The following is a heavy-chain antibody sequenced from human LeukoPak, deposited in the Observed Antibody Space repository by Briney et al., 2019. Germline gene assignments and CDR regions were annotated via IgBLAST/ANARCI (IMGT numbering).Heavy chain of an antibody. V-gene: IGHV3-15*01. CDR1: GFTFSNAW. CDR2: IKSKTDGGTT. CDR3: TAHTYYYDSSGYYAGY. Sequence: GGSLRLSCAASGFTFSNAWMSWVRQAPGKGLEWVGRIKSKTDGGTTDYAAPVKGRFPISRDDSKNTLYLQMNSLKTEDTAVYYCTAHTYYYDSSGYYAGYWGQGTLVTVSS. J-gene: IGHJ4*02. D-gene: IGHD3-22*01.